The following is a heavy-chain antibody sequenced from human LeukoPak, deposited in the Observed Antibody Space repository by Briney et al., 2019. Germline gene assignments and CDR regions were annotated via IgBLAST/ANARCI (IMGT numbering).Heavy chain of an antibody. CDR2: ISGSGGGT. J-gene: IGHJ4*02. Sequence: GGSLRLSCAASGFTFSSYAMSCVREAPGKGLEWGSAISGSGGGTYYADSVKCRFTISRDNTKNTLYLQMNSLRAEDTALYYIGKYKLLAFCDCWRGGTMVSVPS. CDR1: GFTFSSYA. D-gene: IGHD1-14*01. CDR3: GKYKLLAFCDC. V-gene: IGHV3-23*01.